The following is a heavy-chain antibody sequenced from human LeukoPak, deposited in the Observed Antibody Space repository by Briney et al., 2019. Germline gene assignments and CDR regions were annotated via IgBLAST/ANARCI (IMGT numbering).Heavy chain of an antibody. CDR3: ARSSSGSYYNSYYYGMDV. V-gene: IGHV3-23*01. J-gene: IGHJ6*02. CDR2: VDNGGNT. Sequence: GGSLRLSCAASGFTFSTYAMSWVRQAPGKGLEWISSVDNGGNTYYADSVKGRFTISRDNPKNTVYLEMNSLRVEDTAIYYCARSSSGSYYNSYYYGMDVWGQGTTVTVSS. CDR1: GFTFSTYA. D-gene: IGHD3-10*01.